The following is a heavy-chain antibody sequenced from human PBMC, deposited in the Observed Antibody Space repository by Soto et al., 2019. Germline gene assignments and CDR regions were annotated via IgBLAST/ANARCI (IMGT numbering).Heavy chain of an antibody. J-gene: IGHJ3*02. Sequence: ASVKVSCKASGYTFTGYYMHWVRQAPGQGLEWMGWINPNSGGTNYAQKFPGRVTMTRDTSISTAYMELSRLRSDDTAVYYCASYHGGDDDFWSGYPTHAFDIWSQGTMVTVSS. CDR1: GYTFTGYY. CDR3: ASYHGGDDDFWSGYPTHAFDI. V-gene: IGHV1-2*02. CDR2: INPNSGGT. D-gene: IGHD3-3*01.